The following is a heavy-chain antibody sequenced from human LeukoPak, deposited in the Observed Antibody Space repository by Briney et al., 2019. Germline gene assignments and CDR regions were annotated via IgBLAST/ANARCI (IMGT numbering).Heavy chain of an antibody. CDR3: ARDLSSDGYYYMDV. CDR1: GYSISSGYY. V-gene: IGHV4-38-2*02. Sequence: SETLSLTCTVSGYSISSGYYWGWIRQPPGKGLEWFGSIYHSGSTYYNPSLKSRVTISVDTSKNQFSLKLSSVTAADTAVYYCARDLSSDGYYYMDVWGKGTTVTISS. CDR2: IYHSGST. J-gene: IGHJ6*03. D-gene: IGHD6-6*01.